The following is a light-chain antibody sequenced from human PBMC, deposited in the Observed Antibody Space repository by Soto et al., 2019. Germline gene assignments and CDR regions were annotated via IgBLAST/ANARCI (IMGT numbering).Light chain of an antibody. V-gene: IGKV1-39*01. CDR3: QQGYSNPWM. CDR2: AAS. CDR1: QSVNTY. Sequence: DIQMTQSPSSLSAPVGDRVTITCRASQSVNTYLHWYQQKPGKAPKLLIFAASNLQSGVPSRFSGSGSGTNFTLSLNSLQPEDFATYYCQQGYSNPWMFGQGTKVDIK. J-gene: IGKJ1*01.